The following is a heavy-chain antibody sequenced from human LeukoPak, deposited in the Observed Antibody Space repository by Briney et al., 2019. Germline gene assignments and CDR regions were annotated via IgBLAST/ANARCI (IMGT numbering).Heavy chain of an antibody. CDR3: ARFHSSSPDWFDP. D-gene: IGHD6-13*01. V-gene: IGHV2-5*02. Sequence: SGPTLVNPTQTLTLTCTFSGFSLSISTVGVAWIRQPPGKALGWLAVIYWDDDKRYSPSLKSRLTITKDTSKNQVVLTMTNMASVDTGTYYCARFHSSSPDWFDPWGQGTLVTVAS. CDR2: IYWDDDK. CDR1: GFSLSISTVG. J-gene: IGHJ5*02.